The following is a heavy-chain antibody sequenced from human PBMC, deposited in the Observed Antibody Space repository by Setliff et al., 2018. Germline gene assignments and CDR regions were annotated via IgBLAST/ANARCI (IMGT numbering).Heavy chain of an antibody. Sequence: PGGSLRLSCAASGFTFSDSAIHWVRQASGKGLEWVGRIRSKTNNYATAYAASVKGRFSISREDSENTAYLLMHSLTTEDTAVYYCTLDLLWFGELFHDSWGQGTLVTVSS. CDR2: IRSKTNNYAT. CDR1: GFTFSDSA. V-gene: IGHV3-73*01. CDR3: TLDLLWFGELFHDS. D-gene: IGHD3-10*01. J-gene: IGHJ5*01.